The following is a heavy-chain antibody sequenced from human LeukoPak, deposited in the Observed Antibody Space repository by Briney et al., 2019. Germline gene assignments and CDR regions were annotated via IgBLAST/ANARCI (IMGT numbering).Heavy chain of an antibody. CDR1: GSPFTSYW. J-gene: IGHJ4*02. CDR3: ASPVGGSYMSLDY. Sequence: GGPLQISCKGSGSPFTSYWIGWVRQLHGKGLEWIGIIYPGDSDTRYSPSFQGQVTISADKSISTAYLQWSGLKASDTAMYYCASPVGGSYMSLDYWGQGTLVTVSS. CDR2: IYPGDSDT. D-gene: IGHD1-26*01. V-gene: IGHV5-51*01.